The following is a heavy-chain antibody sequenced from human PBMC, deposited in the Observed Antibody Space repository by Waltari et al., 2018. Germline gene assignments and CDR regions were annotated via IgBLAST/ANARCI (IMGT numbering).Heavy chain of an antibody. Sequence: EVQLVESGGGLVKPGGSLRLSCAASGFTFSSYSMNWVRQAPGKGLEWVSSISSSSSYIYYADSVKGRFTISRDNAKNSLYLQMNSLRAEDTAVYYCARDSSGWYYYYYYYMDVWGKGTTVTVSS. CDR1: GFTFSSYS. J-gene: IGHJ6*03. D-gene: IGHD6-19*01. CDR2: ISSSSSYI. CDR3: ARDSSGWYYYYYYYMDV. V-gene: IGHV3-21*01.